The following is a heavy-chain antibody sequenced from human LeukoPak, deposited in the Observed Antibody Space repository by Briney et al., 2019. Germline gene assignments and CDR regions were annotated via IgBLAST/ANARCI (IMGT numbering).Heavy chain of an antibody. J-gene: IGHJ4*02. CDR2: INPNSGGT. D-gene: IGHD6-19*01. CDR1: GYTFTGYY. V-gene: IGHV1-2*02. Sequence: GASVKVSCKASGYTFTGYYMHWVRQAPGQGLEWMGWINPNSGGTNYAQKFQGRVTMTRDTSISTAYMELSRLRSDDTAVYYCAREYSSGWQALGYWGQGTLVTVSS. CDR3: AREYSSGWQALGY.